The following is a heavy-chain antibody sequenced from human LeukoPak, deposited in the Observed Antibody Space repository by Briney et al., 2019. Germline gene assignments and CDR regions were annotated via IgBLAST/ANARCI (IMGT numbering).Heavy chain of an antibody. CDR3: ARDPGRDGYNQDY. J-gene: IGHJ4*02. Sequence: VASVKVSCKASGYTFTNYGISWVRQAPGQGLEWMGWISAYNGNTNYGQKVQGRVTMTTDTSTSTAYMELRSLRSDDTSVYYCARDPGRDGYNQDYWGQGTLVTVSS. V-gene: IGHV1-18*01. D-gene: IGHD5-12*01. CDR2: ISAYNGNT. CDR1: GYTFTNYG.